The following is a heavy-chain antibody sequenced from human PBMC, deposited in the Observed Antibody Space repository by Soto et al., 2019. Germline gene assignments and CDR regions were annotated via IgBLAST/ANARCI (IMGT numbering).Heavy chain of an antibody. D-gene: IGHD5-18*01. CDR1: GYTFTGYY. V-gene: IGHV1-2*04. CDR2: INPNSGGT. Sequence: ASVKVSCKASGYTFTGYYMHWVRQAPGQGLEWMGWINPNSGGTNYAQKFQGWVTMTRDTSISTAYMELSRLRSDDTAVYYCARDHRGYSYGSRYYYGMDVWGQGTTVTVSS. J-gene: IGHJ6*02. CDR3: ARDHRGYSYGSRYYYGMDV.